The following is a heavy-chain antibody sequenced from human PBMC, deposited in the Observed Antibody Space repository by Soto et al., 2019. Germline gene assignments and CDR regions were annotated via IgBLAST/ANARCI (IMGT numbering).Heavy chain of an antibody. D-gene: IGHD7-27*01. V-gene: IGHV1-2*04. Sequence: ASVKVSCKASGFTFTAYYMHWVRQAPGQGLEWMGWINPNSGDTNYAQKFQGWVTMTRDTSISTAYMELSRLRSDDTAFYYCARSLGPLYGMGVWGQGTTVTVSS. CDR1: GFTFTAYY. CDR2: INPNSGDT. CDR3: ARSLGPLYGMGV. J-gene: IGHJ6*02.